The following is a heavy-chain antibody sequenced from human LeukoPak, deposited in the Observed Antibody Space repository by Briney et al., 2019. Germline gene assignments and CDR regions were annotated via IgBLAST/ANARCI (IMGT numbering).Heavy chain of an antibody. CDR3: ARDRRPSGWYVPSN. CDR1: AFIFSGHW. J-gene: IGHJ4*02. V-gene: IGHV3-7*03. CDR2: IKEDGSER. Sequence: GRSLRLSCEASAFIFSGHWLNWVRQTPGKGLEWVASIKEDGSERQYVDSVKGRFSISRDNTKGSLFLQLNSLRAEDTAVYYCARDRRPSGWYVPSNWGQGTLVTVSS. D-gene: IGHD6-19*01.